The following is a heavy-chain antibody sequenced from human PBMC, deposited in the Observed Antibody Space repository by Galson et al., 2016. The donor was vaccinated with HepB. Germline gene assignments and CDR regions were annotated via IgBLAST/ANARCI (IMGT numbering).Heavy chain of an antibody. J-gene: IGHJ4*02. D-gene: IGHD4-23*01. CDR1: GFSLTTSGAG. V-gene: IGHV2-5*02. Sequence: PALVKPTQTLTLTCTFSGFSLTTSGAGVGWIRQPPGKALEWLALIYWDDDRRYSPSLKTRLTITKDTSKKQVDLTMTNMDPGDTATYYCAHGRGAGNSPVFDNWGQGTLVTVSS. CDR3: AHGRGAGNSPVFDN. CDR2: IYWDDDR.